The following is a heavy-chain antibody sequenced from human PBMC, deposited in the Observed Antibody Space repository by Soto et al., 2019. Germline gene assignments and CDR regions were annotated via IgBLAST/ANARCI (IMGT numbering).Heavy chain of an antibody. CDR2: IYATGTT. Sequence: TETLSLTCTVSGASIRGYYWSWIRKSAGKGLEWIGRIYATGTTDYNPSLKSRVMMSVDTSKKQFSLKLRSVTAADTAAYYCVRDGTKTLRDWFDPWGQGISVTVSS. V-gene: IGHV4-4*07. J-gene: IGHJ5*02. CDR1: GASIRGYY. D-gene: IGHD1-1*01. CDR3: VRDGTKTLRDWFDP.